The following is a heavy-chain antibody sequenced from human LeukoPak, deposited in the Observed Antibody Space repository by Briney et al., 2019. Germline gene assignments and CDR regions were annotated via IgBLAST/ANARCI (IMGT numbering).Heavy chain of an antibody. CDR3: ARSRGGGVLGEAFDI. CDR2: ISWNSGYI. J-gene: IGHJ3*02. Sequence: PGGSLRLSCAASGFTFDHYAMHWVRQAPGKGLEWVSGISWNSGYIGYAASVKGRFTISRDNAKNSLYLQMNSLRAEDTAVYYCARSRGGGVLGEAFDIWGQGTMVTVSS. V-gene: IGHV3-9*01. D-gene: IGHD2-21*01. CDR1: GFTFDHYA.